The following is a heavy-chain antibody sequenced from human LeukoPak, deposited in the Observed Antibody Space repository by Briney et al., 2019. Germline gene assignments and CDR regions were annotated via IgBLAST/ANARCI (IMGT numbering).Heavy chain of an antibody. V-gene: IGHV1-3*01. J-gene: IGHJ4*02. Sequence: ASVKVPCKASGYTFTDYAMHWVRQAPGQKLEWMGWINAGNGNTNYLQKFQDRVNITRDTSASTAYMELRGLRSEDTVVYYCARGRLVATKLGYYLDHWGQGTLATVSS. CDR2: INAGNGNT. D-gene: IGHD5-12*01. CDR3: ARGRLVATKLGYYLDH. CDR1: GYTFTDYA.